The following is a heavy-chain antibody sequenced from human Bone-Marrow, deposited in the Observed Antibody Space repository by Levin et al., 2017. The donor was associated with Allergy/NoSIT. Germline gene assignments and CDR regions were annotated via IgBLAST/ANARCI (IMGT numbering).Heavy chain of an antibody. Sequence: KSSETLSLTCAVYGGSFSGYYWSWIRQPPGKGLEWIGEINHSGSTNYNPSLKSRVTISVDTSKNQFSLKLSSVTAADTAVYYCARARVRFYCSSTSCTTGIYFDYWGQGTLVTVSS. CDR3: ARARVRFYCSSTSCTTGIYFDY. CDR1: GGSFSGYY. D-gene: IGHD2-2*01. V-gene: IGHV4-34*01. CDR2: INHSGST. J-gene: IGHJ4*02.